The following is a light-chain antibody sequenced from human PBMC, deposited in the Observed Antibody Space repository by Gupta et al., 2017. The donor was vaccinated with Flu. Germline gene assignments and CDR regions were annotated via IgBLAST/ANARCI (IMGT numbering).Light chain of an antibody. CDR2: SAS. CDR3: QQSYRTPRT. CDR1: QSISNY. V-gene: IGKV1-39*01. J-gene: IGKJ1*01. Sequence: DIQMTQSPSSLSASVGDRVTITCRASQSISNYLNWYQQKPGKAPKLLIYSASSLQGGVPSRFSGSGAGTDFTLSISSLQPEDFATYYCQQSYRTPRTFGQGTKVEIK.